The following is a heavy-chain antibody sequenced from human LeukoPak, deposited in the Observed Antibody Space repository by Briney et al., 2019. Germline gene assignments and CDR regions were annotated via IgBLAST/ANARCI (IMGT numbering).Heavy chain of an antibody. D-gene: IGHD3-22*01. Sequence: PGGSLRLSSAAPRFTFRSYAMSWVRQAPRKGLEWVSAISGSGGSTYYADSVKGRFTISRDNSKNTLYLQMNSLRAEDTAVYYCAKSPHPYYYDSSGYYRLHFDYWGQGTLVTVSS. J-gene: IGHJ4*02. V-gene: IGHV3-23*01. CDR3: AKSPHPYYYDSSGYYRLHFDY. CDR2: ISGSGGST. CDR1: RFTFRSYA.